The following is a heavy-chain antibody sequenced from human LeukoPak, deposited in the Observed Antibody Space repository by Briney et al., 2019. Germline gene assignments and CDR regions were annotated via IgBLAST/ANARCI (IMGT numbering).Heavy chain of an antibody. CDR1: GYTFTSYY. D-gene: IGHD6-13*01. V-gene: IGHV1-46*01. CDR3: ARDQYSSRSHYYMDV. Sequence: ASVKVSCKASGYTFTSYYMHWVRQAPGQGLEWMGIINPSGGSTSYAQKFQGRVTMTRDMSTSAVYMELSSLRSEDTAVYYCARDQYSSRSHYYMDVWGKGTTVTVSS. J-gene: IGHJ6*03. CDR2: INPSGGST.